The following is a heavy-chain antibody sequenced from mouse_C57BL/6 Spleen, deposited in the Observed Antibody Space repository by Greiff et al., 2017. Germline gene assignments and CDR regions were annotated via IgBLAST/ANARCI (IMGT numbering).Heavy chain of an antibody. CDR1: GFTFSSYG. CDR2: ISSGGSYT. J-gene: IGHJ2*01. CDR3: ARHPDGGGFDY. V-gene: IGHV5-6*01. Sequence: EVKLVESGGDLVKPGGSLKLSCAASGFTFSSYGMSWVRQTPDQRLEWVATISSGGSYTYYPDSVKGRFPISRDNAKNTLYLQMSSLKSEDTAMYYCARHPDGGGFDYWGQGTTLTVSS.